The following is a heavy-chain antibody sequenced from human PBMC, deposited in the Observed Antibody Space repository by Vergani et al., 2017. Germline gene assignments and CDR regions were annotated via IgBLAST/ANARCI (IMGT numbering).Heavy chain of an antibody. V-gene: IGHV3-7*03. D-gene: IGHD3-10*01. J-gene: IGHJ4*01. CDR3: ARAYGRYDGFDY. CDR2: IKRDGTET. Sequence: EVHLEESGGGLVQPGGSLRLSCAASGFTFGDYYMDWIRLAPGKGLDWVASIKRDGTETFYVDSVKGRFTISRDNSKNTLYLQMNSLRVEDTAVYYCARAYGRYDGFDYWGQRTLVTVSS. CDR1: GFTFGDYY.